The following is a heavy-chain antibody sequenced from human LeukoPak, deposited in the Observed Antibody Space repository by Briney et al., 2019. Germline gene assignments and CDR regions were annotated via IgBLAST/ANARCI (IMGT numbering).Heavy chain of an antibody. CDR1: GFTFSSYG. CDR2: IWYDGSNK. D-gene: IGHD6-6*01. Sequence: GRSLRLSCAASGFTFSSYGVHWVRQAPGKGLEWVAVIWYDGSNKYYADSVKGRFTISRDNSKNTLYLQMNSLRAEDTAVYYCARDHETYSSSSFDYWGQGTLVTVSS. V-gene: IGHV3-33*01. CDR3: ARDHETYSSSSFDY. J-gene: IGHJ4*02.